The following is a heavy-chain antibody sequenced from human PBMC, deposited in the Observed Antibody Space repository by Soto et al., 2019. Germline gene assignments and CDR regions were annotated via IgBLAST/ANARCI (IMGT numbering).Heavy chain of an antibody. CDR3: VRSGTSSGRFSDY. V-gene: IGHV5-51*01. J-gene: IGHJ4*02. CDR1: GYTFTSYW. Sequence: GESLKISCKVSGYTFTSYWIGWVRQMPGEGLEWMGVIYPSDSDIRYSPSFQGKVTISADKSITTAYLQWSSLKAADTAMYYCVRSGTSSGRFSDYWGQGTLVTVPS. D-gene: IGHD2-15*01. CDR2: IYPSDSDI.